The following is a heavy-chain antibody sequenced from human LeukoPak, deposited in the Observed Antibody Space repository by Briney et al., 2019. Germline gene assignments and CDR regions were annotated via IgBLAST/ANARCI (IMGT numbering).Heavy chain of an antibody. CDR1: GFTFSSYE. D-gene: IGHD2-15*01. V-gene: IGHV3-23*01. CDR2: ISGSGGST. CDR3: ATKGIRLLYYIDV. J-gene: IGHJ6*03. Sequence: GGSLRLSCAASGFTFSSYEMSWVRQGPGKGLEWVSAISGSGGSTYYADSVKGRFTISRDNSKNTLYLQMNSLRAEDTAVYYCATKGIRLLYYIDVWGKGTTVTISS.